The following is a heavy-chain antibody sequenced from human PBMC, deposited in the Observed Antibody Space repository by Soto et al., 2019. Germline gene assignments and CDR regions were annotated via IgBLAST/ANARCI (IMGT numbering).Heavy chain of an antibody. Sequence: QVQLVESGGGVVQPGRSLRLSCAASGFAFSSYAMHWVRRAPGKGLEWVAVISYDASNKYYADSVKGRFTISRDNSKKTMYLQMSSLRAEDTAVYHCARPFSSGWYGDFDFWGQGTLVAVSS. D-gene: IGHD6-19*01. V-gene: IGHV3-30-3*01. CDR1: GFAFSSYA. J-gene: IGHJ4*02. CDR3: ARPFSSGWYGDFDF. CDR2: ISYDASNK.